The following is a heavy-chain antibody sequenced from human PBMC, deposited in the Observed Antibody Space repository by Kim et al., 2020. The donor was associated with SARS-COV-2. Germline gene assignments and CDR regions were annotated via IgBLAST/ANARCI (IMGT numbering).Heavy chain of an antibody. J-gene: IGHJ5*02. CDR1: GGSFSGYY. CDR2: INHSGST. V-gene: IGHV4-34*01. CDR3: ARGREKATMVRTHSSNWFDP. Sequence: SETLSLTCAVYGGSFSGYYWSWIRQPPGKGLEWIGEINHSGSTNYNPSLKSRVTISVDTSKNQFSLKLSSVTAADTAVYYCARGREKATMVRTHSSNWFDPWGQGTLVTVSS. D-gene: IGHD3-10*01.